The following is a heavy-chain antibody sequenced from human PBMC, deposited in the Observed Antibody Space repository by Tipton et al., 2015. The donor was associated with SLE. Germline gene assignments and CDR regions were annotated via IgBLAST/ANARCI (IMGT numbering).Heavy chain of an antibody. CDR3: ARHRLGEYCSGSSCPFDF. Sequence: TLSLTCTVSGGSISNYYWSWIRQPPGKGLEWIGYISDGGGTNYNPSLESRVTISVDPAKNQFSLRLTSVTAADTAVYYCARHRLGEYCSGSSCPFDFWGQGTLVSVSS. V-gene: IGHV4-59*08. D-gene: IGHD2-15*01. J-gene: IGHJ4*02. CDR1: GGSISNYY. CDR2: ISDGGGT.